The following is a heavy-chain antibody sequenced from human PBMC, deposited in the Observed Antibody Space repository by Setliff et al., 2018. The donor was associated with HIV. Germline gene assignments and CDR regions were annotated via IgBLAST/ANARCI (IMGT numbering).Heavy chain of an antibody. V-gene: IGHV1-2*02. CDR1: GYTFTGYY. Sequence: ASVKVSCKASGYTFTGYYMHWVRQAPGQGLEWMGWINPKSGGTNYAQKFQGRVTMTRDTSISTAYMDLSRLRSDDTAVYFCARDTSSSYWGQGTPVTVSS. CDR3: ARDTSSSY. D-gene: IGHD2-2*01. CDR2: INPKSGGT. J-gene: IGHJ4*02.